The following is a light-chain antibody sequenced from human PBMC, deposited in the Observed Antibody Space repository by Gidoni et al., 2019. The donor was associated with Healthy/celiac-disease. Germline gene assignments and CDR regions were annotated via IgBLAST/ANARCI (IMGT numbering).Light chain of an antibody. V-gene: IGLV3-9*01. CDR1: NIGSKN. J-gene: IGLJ3*02. CDR3: QVWDSSREWV. CDR2: SDS. Sequence: SYELTQQLSVSVAMGQTARITCGGNNIGSKNVHWYKQKPGQAPVLVIYSDSNRPSGIPARFSGSNSGNTATLTISRAQAGDEADYYCQVWDSSREWVFGGGTKLTVL.